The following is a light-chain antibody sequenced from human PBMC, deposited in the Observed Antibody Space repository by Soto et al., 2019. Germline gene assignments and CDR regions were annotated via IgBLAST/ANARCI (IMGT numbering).Light chain of an antibody. CDR2: DVS. CDR1: SSDVGGYNY. V-gene: IGLV2-11*01. CDR3: CSYGFSSGV. Sequence: QSALTQPRSVSGSPGPAVTISCTGTSSDVGGYNYVSWYQQHPGKAPKLMIYDVSKRPSGVPDRFSGSKSGNTASLNSSGLQAEDEADYYCCSYGFSSGVFGGGTRVTV. J-gene: IGLJ2*01.